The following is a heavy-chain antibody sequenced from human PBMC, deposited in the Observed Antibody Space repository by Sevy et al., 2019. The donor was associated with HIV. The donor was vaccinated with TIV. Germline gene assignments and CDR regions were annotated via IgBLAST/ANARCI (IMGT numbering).Heavy chain of an antibody. V-gene: IGHV1-58*01. CDR2: IVVGSGNT. J-gene: IGHJ4*02. D-gene: IGHD3-22*01. CDR3: AAGPYYDSSGYYYYFDY. Sequence: ASVKVSCKASGFTFTSSAVQWVRQARGQRLEWIGWIVVGSGNTNYAQRFQERVTITRDMSTSTAYMELSSLRSEDTAVYYCAAGPYYDSSGYYYYFDYWGQGTLVTVSS. CDR1: GFTFTSSA.